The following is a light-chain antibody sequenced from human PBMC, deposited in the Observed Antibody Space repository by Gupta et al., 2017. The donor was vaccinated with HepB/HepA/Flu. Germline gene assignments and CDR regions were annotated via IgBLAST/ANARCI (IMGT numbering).Light chain of an antibody. CDR3: QQSYSTPRT. CDR1: QSISSY. CDR2: AAS. V-gene: IGKV1-39*01. Sequence: DIQLTQSPSSLSASVGDRVTITCRASQSISSYLNWYQQKPGKAPKLLIYAASKVQSGVPSPFSGSGSGTDFTLTISRLQPEDFATYYCQQSYSTPRTFGQGTKVEIK. J-gene: IGKJ1*01.